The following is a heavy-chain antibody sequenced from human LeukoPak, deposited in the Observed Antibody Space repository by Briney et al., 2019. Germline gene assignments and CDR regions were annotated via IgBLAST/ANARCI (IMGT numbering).Heavy chain of an antibody. CDR1: GGSISSGGYY. V-gene: IGHV4-31*01. J-gene: IGHJ4*02. CDR3: ARERVVIKVPDY. CDR2: IYYSGST. Sequence: SQTLSLTCTVSGGSISSGGYYWGWIRQHPGKGLEWIGYIYYSGSTYYNPSLKSQVTISVDTSKNQFSLKLSSVTAADTAVYYCARERVVIKVPDYWGQGTLVTVSS. D-gene: IGHD3-3*01.